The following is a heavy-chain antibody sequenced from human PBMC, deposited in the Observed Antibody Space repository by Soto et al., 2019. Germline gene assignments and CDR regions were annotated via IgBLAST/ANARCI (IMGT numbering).Heavy chain of an antibody. CDR1: GFTFSSYA. CDR3: AFQVVAASTNDY. Sequence: PGGSLRLSCAASGFTFSSYAMSWVRQAPGKGLEWVSAISRSGDNTYYADSVKGRFTISRDNSENTLYLQMTSLTAEDTAVYYCAFQVVAASTNDYWGQGTLVTVSS. CDR2: ISRSGDNT. V-gene: IGHV3-23*01. J-gene: IGHJ4*02. D-gene: IGHD2-15*01.